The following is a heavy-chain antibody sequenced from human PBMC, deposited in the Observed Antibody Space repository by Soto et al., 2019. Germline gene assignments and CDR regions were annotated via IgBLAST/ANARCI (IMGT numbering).Heavy chain of an antibody. V-gene: IGHV1-18*01. D-gene: IGHD1-26*01. CDR1: GYTFTRYG. Sequence: QVQLVQSGAEVKKAGASVKVSCKASGYTFTRYGFSWVRQAPGQGLEWMGWISAHNGNTNYPQKFQGRVSMTTDTSTSTAYMGRRSLRSDDTAVYYCARDLWMGGTSTGMDLWGQGTTVTVSS. CDR2: ISAHNGNT. J-gene: IGHJ6*02. CDR3: ARDLWMGGTSTGMDL.